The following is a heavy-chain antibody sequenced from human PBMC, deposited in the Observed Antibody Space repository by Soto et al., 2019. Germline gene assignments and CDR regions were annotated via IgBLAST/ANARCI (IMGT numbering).Heavy chain of an antibody. J-gene: IGHJ4*02. CDR2: ISAYNGNT. Sequence: QVQLVQSGAEVKKPGASVKVSCKASGYTFTNYGISWVRQAPGQGLEWMGWISAYNGNTKYAQKLQGRVTMTTDTSTSTAYRELRRLRADDTAAYYCARDSPPVDYWGQGTLVTVSS. CDR3: ARDSPPVDY. CDR1: GYTFTNYG. V-gene: IGHV1-18*01.